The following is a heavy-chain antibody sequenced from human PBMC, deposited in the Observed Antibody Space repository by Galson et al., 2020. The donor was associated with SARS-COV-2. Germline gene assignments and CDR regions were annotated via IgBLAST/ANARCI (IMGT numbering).Heavy chain of an antibody. J-gene: IGHJ6*02. CDR2: IMTVISTA. CDR3: AGAPYGARAPKRDGSGYFYYGMDV. D-gene: IGHD3-10*01. Sequence: SVKVSCKAVGGTFSSFLISWVRQAPGQGLEWMGQIMTVISTANYAQRFQGRVTITADESTNTSYMEVSSLRDDDTATYYCAGAPYGARAPKRDGSGYFYYGMDVWGQGTTVTVSS. CDR1: GGTFSSFL. V-gene: IGHV1-69*13.